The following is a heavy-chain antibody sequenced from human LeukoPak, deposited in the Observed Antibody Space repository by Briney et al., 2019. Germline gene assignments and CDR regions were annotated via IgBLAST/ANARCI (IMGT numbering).Heavy chain of an antibody. J-gene: IGHJ6*03. D-gene: IGHD3-10*01. CDR2: IKQDGSEK. CDR3: AKDALALHVGSDYYYYYYYMDV. Sequence: PGGSLRLSCAASGFTFSSYWMSWVRQAPGKGLEWVANIKQDGSEKNYVDSMKGRFTISRDNSKNTLYLQMNSLRAEDTAVYYCAKDALALHVGSDYYYYYYYMDVWGKGTTVTISS. V-gene: IGHV3-7*01. CDR1: GFTFSSYW.